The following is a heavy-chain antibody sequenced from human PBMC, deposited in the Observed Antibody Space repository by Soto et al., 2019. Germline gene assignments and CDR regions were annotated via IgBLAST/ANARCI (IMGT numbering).Heavy chain of an antibody. CDR3: ARDLEATINSFDY. CDR2: IWYDGSNK. V-gene: IGHV3-33*01. D-gene: IGHD5-12*01. CDR1: GFTFSSYG. J-gene: IGHJ4*02. Sequence: QVQLVESGGGVVQPGRSLRLSCAASGFTFSSYGMHWVRQAPGKGLEWVAVIWYDGSNKYYADSVKGRFTISRDNSKNTLYLQMNSLGAEDTAVYYCARDLEATINSFDYWGQGTLVTVSS.